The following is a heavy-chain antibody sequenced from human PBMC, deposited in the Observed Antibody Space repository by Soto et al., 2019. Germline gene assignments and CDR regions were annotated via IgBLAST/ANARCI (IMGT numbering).Heavy chain of an antibody. CDR3: ARDWPQQRALHGYFDY. V-gene: IGHV3-30-3*01. CDR2: ISYDGSNK. CDR1: GFTFSSYA. D-gene: IGHD6-13*01. Sequence: GGSLRLSCAASGFTFSSYAMHWVRQAPGKGLEWVAVISYDGSNKYYADSVKGRFTISRDNSKNTLYLQMNSLRAEDTAVYYCARDWPQQRALHGYFDYWGQGTLVTVSS. J-gene: IGHJ4*02.